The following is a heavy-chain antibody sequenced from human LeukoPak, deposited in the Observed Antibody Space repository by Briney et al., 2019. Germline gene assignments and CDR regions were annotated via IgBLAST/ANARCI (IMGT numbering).Heavy chain of an antibody. CDR3: ARVDSGSFLFDY. CDR2: IYYSGST. J-gene: IGHJ4*02. CDR1: GGSISSYY. V-gene: IGHV4-59*01. D-gene: IGHD1-26*01. Sequence: PSETLSLTCTVSGGSISSYYWSWIRQPPGKGLEWIGYIYYSGSTNYNPSLKSRVTISVDTSKNQFSLELSSVTAADTAVYYCARVDSGSFLFDYWGQGTLVTVSS.